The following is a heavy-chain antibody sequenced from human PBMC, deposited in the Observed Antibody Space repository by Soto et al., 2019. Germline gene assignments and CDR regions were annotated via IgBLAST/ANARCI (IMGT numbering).Heavy chain of an antibody. J-gene: IGHJ4*02. CDR3: ARDSGWPILNFDN. CDR2: SSYDGRET. Sequence: GGSLRLSCAASDFDFSGYGIHWVRQSPGKGLEWVAASSYDGRETFYADSAKGRFTVSKEMSKNTAFLQMNALRHEDTAVYFCARDSGWPILNFDNWGQGTPVTVSS. V-gene: IGHV3-30*03. D-gene: IGHD3-10*01. CDR1: DFDFSGYG.